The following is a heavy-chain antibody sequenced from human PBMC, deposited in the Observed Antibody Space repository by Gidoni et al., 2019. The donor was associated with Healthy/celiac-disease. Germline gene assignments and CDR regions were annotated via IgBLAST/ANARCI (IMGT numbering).Heavy chain of an antibody. Sequence: SWVRQAPGKGLEWVSVIYSGGSRYYADSVKGRFTISRDNSKNTLYLQMNSLRAGDTAVYYCARGDGDFDYWGQGTLVTVSS. CDR2: IYSGGSR. D-gene: IGHD4-17*01. V-gene: IGHV3-66*01. J-gene: IGHJ4*02. CDR3: ARGDGDFDY.